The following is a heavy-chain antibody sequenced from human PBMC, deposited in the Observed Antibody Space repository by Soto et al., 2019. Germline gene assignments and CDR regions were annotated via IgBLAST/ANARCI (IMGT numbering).Heavy chain of an antibody. Sequence: GGSLRLSCVASEFTFSSYEMNWVRQAPGKGLEWVSNISSSGTIIYYTDSVKGRFTISRDNAKKSLYLQMNSLRAEDTAVYYCVRFGGAAAGPGDYWGQGTLVTVSS. CDR3: VRFGGAAAGPGDY. CDR1: EFTFSSYE. V-gene: IGHV3-48*03. D-gene: IGHD6-13*01. J-gene: IGHJ4*02. CDR2: ISSSGTII.